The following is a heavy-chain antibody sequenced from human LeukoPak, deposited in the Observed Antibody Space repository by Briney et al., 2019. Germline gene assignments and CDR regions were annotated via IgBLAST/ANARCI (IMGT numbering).Heavy chain of an antibody. J-gene: IGHJ5*02. CDR2: IHNSRGT. D-gene: IGHD4-23*01. V-gene: IGHV4-31*03. CDR3: GKVGGNSNS. CDR1: GGSITSDIFY. Sequence: SETLSLTCTVSGGSITSDIFYWNWIRQHPGKGLEWIGSIHNSRGTSYNPSLESRLTISVDTSENQFFLKMSYVTAADTAMYYCGKVGGNSNSWGQGTLGTVSS.